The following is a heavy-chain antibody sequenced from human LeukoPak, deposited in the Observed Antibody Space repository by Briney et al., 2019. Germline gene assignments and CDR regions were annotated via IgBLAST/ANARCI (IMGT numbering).Heavy chain of an antibody. CDR3: ARDYYDSSGYYLGDAFDI. CDR2: ISYDGSNK. J-gene: IGHJ3*02. V-gene: IGHV3-30*04. Sequence: GGSLRLSCAASGFTFSSYAMHWVRQAPGKGLEWVAVISYDGSNKYYADSVKGRFTISRDNSKNTLYLQMNSLRAEDTAVYYCARDYYDSSGYYLGDAFDIWGQGTMVTVSS. D-gene: IGHD3-22*01. CDR1: GFTFSSYA.